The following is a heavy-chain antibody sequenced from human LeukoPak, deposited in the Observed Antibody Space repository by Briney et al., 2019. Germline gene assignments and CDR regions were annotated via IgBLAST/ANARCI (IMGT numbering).Heavy chain of an antibody. D-gene: IGHD3-22*01. V-gene: IGHV4-59*01. CDR2: IFYTGST. CDR3: ARAPLGYYDSSGYYYRANLYYFDY. Sequence: SETLSLTCTVSGGSIRSYYWSWIRQPPGKGLEWLGYIFYTGSTNYNPSLKSRVTTSVDTSKNEFSLKLSSVAAADTAVYYCARAPLGYYDSSGYYYRANLYYFDYWGQGTLVTVSS. CDR1: GGSIRSYY. J-gene: IGHJ4*02.